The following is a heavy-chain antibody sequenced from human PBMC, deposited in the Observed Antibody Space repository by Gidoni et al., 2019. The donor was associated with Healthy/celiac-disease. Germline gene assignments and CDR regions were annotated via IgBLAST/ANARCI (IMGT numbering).Heavy chain of an antibody. V-gene: IGHV4-34*01. J-gene: IGHJ5*02. Sequence: QVQLQQWGAGLLKPSETLSLTCAVYGGSFSVYYWSWIRQPPGKGLEWIGEINHSGSTNYNPSLKSRVTISVDTSKNQFSLKLSSVTAADTAVYYCARGLSNAAAGRGFFDPWGQGTLVTVSS. CDR1: GGSFSVYY. CDR3: ARGLSNAAAGRGFFDP. D-gene: IGHD6-13*01. CDR2: INHSGST.